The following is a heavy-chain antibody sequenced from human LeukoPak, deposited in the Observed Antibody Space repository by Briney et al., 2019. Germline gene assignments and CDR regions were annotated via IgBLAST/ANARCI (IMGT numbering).Heavy chain of an antibody. J-gene: IGHJ4*02. CDR3: ARGEYYSDTSSYFDY. D-gene: IGHD3-22*01. CDR1: GFTFSSYG. V-gene: IGHV3-30*03. Sequence: PGGSLRLSCAASGFTFSSYGMNWVRQAPGKGLEWVEVISYDGSNKYYADSVKGRFTISRDNSKNTLFVQMSSLRAEDTAVYYCARGEYYSDTSSYFDYWGQGTLVTVSS. CDR2: ISYDGSNK.